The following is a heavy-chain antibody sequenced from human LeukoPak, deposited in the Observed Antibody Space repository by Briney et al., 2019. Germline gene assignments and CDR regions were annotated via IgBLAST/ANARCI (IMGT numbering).Heavy chain of an antibody. V-gene: IGHV3-23*01. CDR2: ISGSGGST. J-gene: IGHJ4*02. CDR3: AKALGIQLWGTPGGPNYYFDY. D-gene: IGHD5-18*01. CDR1: GFTFSSYA. Sequence: PGGSLRLSCAASGFTFSSYAMSWVRQAPGKGLEWVSAISGSGGSTYYVDSVKGRFTISRDNSKNTLYLQMNSLRAEDTAVYYCAKALGIQLWGTPGGPNYYFDYWGQGTLVTVSS.